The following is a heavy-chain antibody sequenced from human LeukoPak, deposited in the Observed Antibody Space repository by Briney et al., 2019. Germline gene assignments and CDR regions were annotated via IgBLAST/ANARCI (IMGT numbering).Heavy chain of an antibody. CDR3: AKFGLAGSGRYHDAFDI. Sequence: GGSLRLSCAASGFTFSSYAMSWVRQAPGKGLEWISSIGGSGSSTYYAGSVKGRFTISRDNSKDTLYLQMNSLRAEDTAIYYCAKFGLAGSGRYHDAFDIWGQGTMVTVSS. J-gene: IGHJ3*02. D-gene: IGHD3-10*01. CDR2: IGGSGSST. V-gene: IGHV3-23*01. CDR1: GFTFSSYA.